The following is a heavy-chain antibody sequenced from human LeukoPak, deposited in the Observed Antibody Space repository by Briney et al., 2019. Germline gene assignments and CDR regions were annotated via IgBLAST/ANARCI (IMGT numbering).Heavy chain of an antibody. CDR2: LNPNTGGT. V-gene: IGHV1-2*02. Sequence: ASVKVSCKASGYTFTGYYMYWVRQAPGQGLGWMGFLNPNTGGTSYAQKFQARVTMTRDTSISTAYMELSGLRSDDTAVYYCARRYVFWSGYPPALDYWGQGTLVTV. D-gene: IGHD3-3*01. CDR1: GYTFTGYY. J-gene: IGHJ4*02. CDR3: ARRYVFWSGYPPALDY.